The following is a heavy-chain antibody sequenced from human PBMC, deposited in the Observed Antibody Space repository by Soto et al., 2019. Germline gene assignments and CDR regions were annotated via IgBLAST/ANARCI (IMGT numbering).Heavy chain of an antibody. Sequence: ASVTVSCKASGGTFSSYTISWVRQAPGQGLEWMGRIIPILGIANYAQKFQGRVTITADKSTSTAYMELSSLRSEDTAVYYCASFIAVAGPDAFDIWGQGTMVTVSS. CDR2: IIPILGIA. J-gene: IGHJ3*02. CDR1: GGTFSSYT. CDR3: ASFIAVAGPDAFDI. D-gene: IGHD6-19*01. V-gene: IGHV1-69*02.